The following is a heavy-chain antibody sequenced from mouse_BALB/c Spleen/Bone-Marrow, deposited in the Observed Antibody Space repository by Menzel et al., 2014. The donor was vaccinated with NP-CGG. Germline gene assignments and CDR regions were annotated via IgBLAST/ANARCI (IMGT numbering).Heavy chain of an antibody. CDR1: GYTFTNYY. Sequence: VHLVESGPELVKPGASVRISCKASGYTFTNYYIHWVKQRPGQGLEWIGWIYPVNVHANFNEKFRGKATLTADKSSSTACMQLSSLTSEDSAVYFCARWLLPYYAMDYWGQGTSVTVSS. CDR3: ARWLLPYYAMDY. J-gene: IGHJ4*01. V-gene: IGHV1S56*01. CDR2: IYPVNVHA. D-gene: IGHD2-3*01.